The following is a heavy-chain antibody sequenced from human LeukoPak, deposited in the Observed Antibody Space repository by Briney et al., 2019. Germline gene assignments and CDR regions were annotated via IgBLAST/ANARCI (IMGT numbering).Heavy chain of an antibody. Sequence: PSETLSLTCTVSGGSISSYYWSWIRQPAGKGLEWIGRIYTIGSTNYNPSLKSRVTISVDTSKIQFSLKLSSVTAADTAVYYCARLALQEVGATQTYYLDYWGQGTLVTVSS. J-gene: IGHJ4*02. CDR1: GGSISSYY. CDR2: IYTIGST. V-gene: IGHV4-4*07. D-gene: IGHD1-26*01. CDR3: ARLALQEVGATQTYYLDY.